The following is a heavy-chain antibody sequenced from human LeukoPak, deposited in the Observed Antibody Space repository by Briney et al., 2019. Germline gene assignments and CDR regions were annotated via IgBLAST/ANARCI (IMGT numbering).Heavy chain of an antibody. CDR1: GGSISSSSYY. J-gene: IGHJ5*02. CDR3: ARGGYYGSGNDFRFDP. CDR2: IYYSGST. D-gene: IGHD3-10*01. V-gene: IGHV4-39*07. Sequence: PSETLSLTCTVSGGSISSSSYYWGWIRQPPGKGLEWIGSIYYSGSTYYNPSLKSRVTISVDTSKSQFSLKLSSVTAADTAIYYCARGGYYGSGNDFRFDPWGQGTLVIVSS.